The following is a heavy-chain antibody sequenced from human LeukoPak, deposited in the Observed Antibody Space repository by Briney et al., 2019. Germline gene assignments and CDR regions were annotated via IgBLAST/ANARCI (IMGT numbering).Heavy chain of an antibody. CDR3: AKDLSSSGFRIDY. V-gene: IGHV3-23*01. D-gene: IGHD6-19*01. J-gene: IGHJ4*02. CDR2: ISDSGVST. CDR1: GFSFRDYT. Sequence: GESLRLSCAASGFSFRDYTMNWVRQAPGKGLEWVSAISDSGVSTYYADSVKGRFTISRDNSKNTLYMQMNSLRAGDTAVYYCAKDLSSSGFRIDYWGQGTLVTVSS.